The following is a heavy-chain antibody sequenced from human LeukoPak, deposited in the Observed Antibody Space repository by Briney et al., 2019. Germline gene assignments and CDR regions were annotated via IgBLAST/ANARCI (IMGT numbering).Heavy chain of an antibody. CDR3: TTDWTSSSWLFDY. D-gene: IGHD6-13*01. Sequence: TGGSLRLSCAVSGSTFSNAWMNWVRQAPGKGLEWVGRIKNKTDDGTTDYAAPVKGRFPISRDASKNTLYLQMNSLKTQDTAVYYWTTDWTSSSWLFDYWGQGTLVTLSS. V-gene: IGHV3-15*01. CDR1: GSTFSNAW. CDR2: IKNKTDDGTT. J-gene: IGHJ4*02.